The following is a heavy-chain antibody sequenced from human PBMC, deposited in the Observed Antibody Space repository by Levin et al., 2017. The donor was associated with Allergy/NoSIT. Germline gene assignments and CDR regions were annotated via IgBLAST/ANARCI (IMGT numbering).Heavy chain of an antibody. J-gene: IGHJ4*02. V-gene: IGHV3-23*01. D-gene: IGHD1-26*01. CDR2: ISGSGGST. CDR1: GFTFSSYA. Sequence: GESLKISCAASGFTFSSYAMSWVRQAPGKGLEWVSAISGSGGSTYYADSVKGRFTISRDNSKNTLYLQMNSLRAEDTAVYYCAKARRVGATRAAFDYWGQGTLVTVSS. CDR3: AKARRVGATRAAFDY.